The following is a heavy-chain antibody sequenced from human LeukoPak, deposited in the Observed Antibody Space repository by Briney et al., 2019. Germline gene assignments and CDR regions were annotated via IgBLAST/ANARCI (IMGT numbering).Heavy chain of an antibody. CDR3: ARVDTVTKSWALDY. CDR2: ISTSEITT. V-gene: IGHV3-48*01. D-gene: IGHD3-9*01. J-gene: IGHJ4*02. Sequence: GGSLRLSCALSGFTFNSYSMNWVRQAPGKGLEWVSYISTSEITTYYADSVKGRFTISRDETKKSLYLLMHSLRAEDTATYYCARVDTVTKSWALDYWGPGALVTVSS. CDR1: GFTFNSYS.